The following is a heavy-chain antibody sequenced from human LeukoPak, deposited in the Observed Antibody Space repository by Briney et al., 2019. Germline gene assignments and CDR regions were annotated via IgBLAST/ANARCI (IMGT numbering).Heavy chain of an antibody. V-gene: IGHV4-39*07. D-gene: IGHD1-26*01. CDR3: ARGWELLPIDY. Sequence: SETLSLTCTVSGGSISHYYWSWIRQPPGKGLEWIGSIYYSGSTYYNPSLKSRVTISVDTSKNQFSLKLSSVTAADTAVYYCARGWELLPIDYWGQGTLVTVSS. J-gene: IGHJ4*02. CDR2: IYYSGST. CDR1: GGSISHYY.